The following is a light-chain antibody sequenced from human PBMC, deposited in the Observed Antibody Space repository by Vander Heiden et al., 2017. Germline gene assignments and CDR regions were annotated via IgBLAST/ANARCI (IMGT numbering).Light chain of an antibody. CDR3: SSLTSSLYV. CDR2: EVS. Sequence: HSALPQPASVSGSPGQSITIFCTGANIDVGDYVSWYQQHPGKAPKLLIDEVSDRPSGVSNRFSGSKSGNTASLTISGLQAEDEADYYCSSLTSSLYVFGAGTKVTVL. CDR1: NIDVGDY. J-gene: IGLJ1*01. V-gene: IGLV2-14*01.